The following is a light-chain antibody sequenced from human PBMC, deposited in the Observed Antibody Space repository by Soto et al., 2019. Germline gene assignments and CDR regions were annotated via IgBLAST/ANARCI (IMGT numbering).Light chain of an antibody. V-gene: IGLV2-14*01. CDR2: EVS. J-gene: IGLJ1*01. CDR1: NSDVGIYDF. CDR3: ISYTSDDVRYV. Sequence: QSVLSQPASVSLTPGQSITISCTGSNSDVGIYDFVSWYQHHPGRAPKLIVSEVSHRPSGVSNRFSGSKSGNTASLTISGLQSEDEADYYCISYTSDDVRYVFGTGTKVTVL.